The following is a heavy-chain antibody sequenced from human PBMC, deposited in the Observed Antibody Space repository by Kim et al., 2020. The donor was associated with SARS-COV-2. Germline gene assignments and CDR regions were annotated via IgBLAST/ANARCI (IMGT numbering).Heavy chain of an antibody. CDR3: ARGLMTTADSDAFDI. J-gene: IGHJ3*02. V-gene: IGHV3-30*01. Sequence: SVKGRFTISRDNSKNTLYLQMNSLRAEDTAVYYCARGLMTTADSDAFDIWGQGTMVTVSS. D-gene: IGHD4-17*01.